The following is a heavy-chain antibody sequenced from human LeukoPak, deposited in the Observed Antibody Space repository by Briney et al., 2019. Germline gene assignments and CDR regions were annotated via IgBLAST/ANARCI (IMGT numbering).Heavy chain of an antibody. V-gene: IGHV3-21*01. D-gene: IGHD5-24*01. Sequence: SGGSLRLSCAASGFTFSSYSMNWVRQAPGEGLEWVSSISSSSSYIYYADSVKGRFTISRDNAKNSLYLQMNSLRAEDTAVYYCARDRYRGQEMATMGGYWGQGTLVTVSS. CDR1: GFTFSSYS. CDR2: ISSSSSYI. CDR3: ARDRYRGQEMATMGGY. J-gene: IGHJ4*02.